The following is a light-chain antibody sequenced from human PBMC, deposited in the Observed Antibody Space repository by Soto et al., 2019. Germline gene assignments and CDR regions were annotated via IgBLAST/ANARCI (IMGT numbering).Light chain of an antibody. V-gene: IGKV1-17*01. CDR2: DAY. CDR1: QGIRND. J-gene: IGKJ5*01. CDR3: RPQTPYHT. Sequence: DLNVTQSPSSXYAPKRKRVPTPCRESQGIRNDLGWYQQKTGKXPXXXIYDAYSLQSGVTSRFSGSGYGTEFTLTSISLQNEDCPTYSCRPQTPYHTFGNGTSLEI.